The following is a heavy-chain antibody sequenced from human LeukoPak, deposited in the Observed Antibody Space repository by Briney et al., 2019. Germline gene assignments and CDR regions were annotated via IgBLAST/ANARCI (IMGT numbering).Heavy chain of an antibody. D-gene: IGHD5-24*01. CDR3: ASGEMATISH. V-gene: IGHV1-18*04. J-gene: IGHJ4*02. CDR2: ISAYNGNT. Sequence: ASVEVSCKASGYSFTADYLHWVRQAPGQGLEWMGWISAYNGNTNYAQKLQGRVTMTTDTSTSTAYMELRSLRSDDTAVYYCASGEMATISHWGQGTLVTVSS. CDR1: GYSFTADY.